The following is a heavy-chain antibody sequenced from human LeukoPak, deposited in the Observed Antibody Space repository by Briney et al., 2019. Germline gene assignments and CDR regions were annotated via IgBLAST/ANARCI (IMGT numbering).Heavy chain of an antibody. J-gene: IGHJ4*02. Sequence: SETLSLTXTVSGDSLNSYYWSWICQPPGEGLQWIGYIFYSGSSNYNASLRSRVAISVDTSKNHFSLKPTSVTASDTSVSYLSGRAARFFDYCGQGILVTVSS. V-gene: IGHV4-59*01. CDR1: GDSLNSYY. CDR3: SGRAARFFDY. D-gene: IGHD3-10*01. CDR2: IFYSGSS.